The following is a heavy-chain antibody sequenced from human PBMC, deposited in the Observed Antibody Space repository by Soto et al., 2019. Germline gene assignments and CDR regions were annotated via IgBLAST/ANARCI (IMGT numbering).Heavy chain of an antibody. V-gene: IGHV3-7*01. Sequence: EVQLVESGGGLVQPGGSLRLSCAASGFTFSSYWMSWVRQAPGKGLEWVANIKQDGTERYYVDSVKGRFTISKDNAKNSLYLQMNSLRAEDTAVYYCASLAARRFDSWGQGTLVTVSS. CDR3: ASLAARRFDS. D-gene: IGHD6-6*01. J-gene: IGHJ4*02. CDR2: IKQDGTER. CDR1: GFTFSSYW.